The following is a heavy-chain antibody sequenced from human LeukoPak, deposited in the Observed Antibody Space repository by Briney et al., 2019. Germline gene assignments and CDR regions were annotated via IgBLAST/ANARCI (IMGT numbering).Heavy chain of an antibody. CDR2: ISSSGSTK. V-gene: IGHV3-48*03. Sequence: GGSLRLSCAASGFTFSSYIMNWVRQAPWKGLEWVSYISSSGSTKYYADSVKGRFTISRDNAKNSLYLQMNSLRAEDTAVYYCTTITVAAAFDYWGQGTLVTVSS. CDR3: TTITVAAAFDY. D-gene: IGHD6-19*01. J-gene: IGHJ4*02. CDR1: GFTFSSYI.